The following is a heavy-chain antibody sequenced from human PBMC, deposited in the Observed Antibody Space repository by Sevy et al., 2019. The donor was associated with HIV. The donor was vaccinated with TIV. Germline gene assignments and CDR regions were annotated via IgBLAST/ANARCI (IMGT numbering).Heavy chain of an antibody. J-gene: IGHJ4*02. CDR1: GFSFQAFG. CDR3: TKVAFRGTDIRADFGR. D-gene: IGHD2-21*02. V-gene: IGHV3-30*13. Sequence: GGSLRLSCSAFGFSFQAFGMHWVRQAPGKGPEWLAVISSDGNNQNYADSVKGRFTLSRVNSKHRLFLQMHSLLPNDTSVYFCTKVAFRGTDIRADFGRWGQGALVTVSS. CDR2: ISSDGNNQ.